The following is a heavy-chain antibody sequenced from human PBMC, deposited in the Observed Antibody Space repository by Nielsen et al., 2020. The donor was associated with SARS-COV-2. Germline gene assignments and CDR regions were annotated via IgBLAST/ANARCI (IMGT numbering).Heavy chain of an antibody. CDR1: GYTFTNYY. J-gene: IGHJ5*02. CDR3: TRRVPAAKWFDP. D-gene: IGHD2-2*01. Sequence: KVSCKASGYTFTNYYMHWVRQASGKGLEWVGRIRSKANSYATAYAASVKGRFTISRDDSRNTAYLQMNSLKTEDTAVYYCTRRVPAAKWFDPWGQGTLVTVSS. CDR2: IRSKANSYAT. V-gene: IGHV3-73*01.